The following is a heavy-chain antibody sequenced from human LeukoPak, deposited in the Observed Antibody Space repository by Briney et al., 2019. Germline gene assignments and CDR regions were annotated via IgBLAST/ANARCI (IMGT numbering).Heavy chain of an antibody. CDR3: ARWGSLSGYYFDY. Sequence: PSETLSLTCNVSGGSISNYYWTWIRQPPGKGLEWIGSIFDTGSTYDNPSLKSRVTISVDTSRNQFSLKLSSVTAADTAVYYCARWGSLSGYYFDYWGQGTLVTVSS. D-gene: IGHD5-12*01. J-gene: IGHJ4*02. CDR1: GGSISNYY. CDR2: IFDTGST. V-gene: IGHV4-39*07.